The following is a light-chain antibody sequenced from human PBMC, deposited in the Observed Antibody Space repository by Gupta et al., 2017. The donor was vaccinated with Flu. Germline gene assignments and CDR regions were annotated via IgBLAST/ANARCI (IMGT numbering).Light chain of an antibody. CDR1: QSVNNNL. J-gene: IGKJ2*01. CDR2: GPS. Sequence: IVFTHSPRTLSLSPGERATLSCRARQSVNNNLLTWYQQKPGQAHSLLLYGPSSRATGIPHRFSGSGYSGAFTLTIIRRKPPDFAVYYCCQECISVFTFGEWTKMEIK. CDR3: CQECISVFT. V-gene: IGKV3-20*01.